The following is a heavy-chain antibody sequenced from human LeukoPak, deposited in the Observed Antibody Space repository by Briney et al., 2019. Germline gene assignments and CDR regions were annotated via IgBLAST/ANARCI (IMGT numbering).Heavy chain of an antibody. V-gene: IGHV3-21*01. CDR3: TRYYGSGSPPFDY. CDR1: GFTFSSYS. D-gene: IGHD3-10*01. Sequence: GGSLRLSCAASGFTFSSYSMNWIRQAPGKGLEWVSSISSSSSYIYYADSVKGRFTISRDNAKNSLYLQMNSLRAEDTAVYYCTRYYGSGSPPFDYWGQGTLVTVSS. CDR2: ISSSSSYI. J-gene: IGHJ4*02.